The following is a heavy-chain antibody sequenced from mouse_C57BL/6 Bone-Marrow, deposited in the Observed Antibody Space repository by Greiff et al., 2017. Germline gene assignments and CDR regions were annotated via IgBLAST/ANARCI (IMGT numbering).Heavy chain of an antibody. CDR3: ARGDGYYGGFAY. J-gene: IGHJ3*01. Sequence: EVKLVESGGGLVPPGGSLKLSCAASGFTFSDYYMYWVRQTPEKRLEWVAYISNGGGSTYYPDTVKGRFTISRDNANNTLYLQMSRLKSEDTAMYYCARGDGYYGGFAYWGQGTLVTVSA. CDR1: GFTFSDYY. CDR2: ISNGGGST. V-gene: IGHV5-12*01. D-gene: IGHD2-3*01.